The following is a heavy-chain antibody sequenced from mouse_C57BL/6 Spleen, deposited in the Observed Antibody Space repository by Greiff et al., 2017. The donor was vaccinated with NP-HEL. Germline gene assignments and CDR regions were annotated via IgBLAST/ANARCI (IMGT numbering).Heavy chain of an antibody. V-gene: IGHV7-3*01. CDR3: ARYGAGVFDY. CDR1: GFTFTDYY. CDR2: IRNKANGYTT. J-gene: IGHJ2*01. Sequence: EVQLVESGGGLVQPGGSLSLSCAASGFTFTDYYMSWVRQPPGKALEWLGFIRNKANGYTTEYSASVKGRFTISRDNSQSILYLQMNALRAEDSATYYCARYGAGVFDYWGQGTTLTVSS. D-gene: IGHD3-3*01.